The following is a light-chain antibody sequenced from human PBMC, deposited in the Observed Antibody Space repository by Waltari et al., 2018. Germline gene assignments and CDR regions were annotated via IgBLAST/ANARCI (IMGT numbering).Light chain of an antibody. J-gene: IGKJ4*01. Sequence: DIQMTQSPSSVSASVGDRVPITCRASQGITSYLAWYQHKPGKAPKLLIYAASYLQSGVPSRFSGSGSGTYFTLTISSLQPEDFGIYYCQQANSFPLTFGGGTKVEIK. CDR1: QGITSY. CDR3: QQANSFPLT. CDR2: AAS. V-gene: IGKV1-12*01.